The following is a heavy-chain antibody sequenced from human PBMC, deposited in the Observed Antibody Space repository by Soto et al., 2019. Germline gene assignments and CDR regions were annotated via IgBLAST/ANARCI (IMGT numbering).Heavy chain of an antibody. V-gene: IGHV1-24*01. CDR1: GYTLTELS. CDR3: ATGRQPDYDYYYGRDV. CDR2: FDPEDGET. Sequence: QVQLVQSGAEVKKPGASVKVSCKVSGYTLTELSMHWVRQAPGKGLEWMGGFDPEDGETLYAQKIQGRVTMTEDTSTATAYMERSSLRSADTAVYQCATGRQPDYDYYYGRDVWGPGTTVTVSS. J-gene: IGHJ6*02.